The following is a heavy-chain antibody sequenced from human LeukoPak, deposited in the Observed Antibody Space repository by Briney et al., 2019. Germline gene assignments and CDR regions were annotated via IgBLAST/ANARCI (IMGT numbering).Heavy chain of an antibody. J-gene: IGHJ4*02. CDR2: ISGSGGST. CDR3: ARGFRYFEY. V-gene: IGHV3-23*01. Sequence: GGSLRLSCAASGLTFSSYAMSWVRQAPGKGLEWVSGISGSGGSTDYADSVKGRFTISRDNSQNTLYLQMNSLRAEDTAVYYCARGFRYFEYWGQGTLVTVSS. CDR1: GLTFSSYA.